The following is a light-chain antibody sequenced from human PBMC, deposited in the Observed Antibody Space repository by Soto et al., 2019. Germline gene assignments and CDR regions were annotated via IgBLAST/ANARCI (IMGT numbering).Light chain of an antibody. CDR2: DAS. Sequence: EIVLTQSPATLSLSPGERATLSCRASQSVSSYLAWYQQKPGQAPRLLIYDASTRATGIPARFSGSGSGTDFTLTISSREPEDFAAYYCQQRSNWPPYTFGQGTKLEIK. CDR3: QQRSNWPPYT. CDR1: QSVSSY. V-gene: IGKV3-11*01. J-gene: IGKJ2*01.